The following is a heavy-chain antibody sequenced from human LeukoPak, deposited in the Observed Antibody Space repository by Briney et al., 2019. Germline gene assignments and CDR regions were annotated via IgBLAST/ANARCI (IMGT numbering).Heavy chain of an antibody. CDR3: ARARRVGATLSDY. J-gene: IGHJ4*02. D-gene: IGHD1-26*01. CDR2: IYHSGST. CDR1: GYSISSGYY. V-gene: IGHV4-38-2*02. Sequence: PSETLSLTCTVSGYSISSGYYWGWIRQPPGKGLEWIGSIYHSGSTYYNPSLKSRVIISVDTSKNQFSLKLSSVTAADTAVYYCARARRVGATLSDYWGQGTLVTVSS.